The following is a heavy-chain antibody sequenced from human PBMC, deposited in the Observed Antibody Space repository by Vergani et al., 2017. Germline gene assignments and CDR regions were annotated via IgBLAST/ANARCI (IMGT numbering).Heavy chain of an antibody. V-gene: IGHV3-15*01. CDR1: GFTFTSAW. CDR2: IRSKSDGGTT. CDR3: TTVRGYYYHGMNV. J-gene: IGHJ6*02. Sequence: EVQLVESGGGSVKPGGSLRLSCAVSGFTFTSAWMSWVRQVPGKGLEWVARIRSKSDGGTTDYAAPVKGRFTISRDDSKNMLHLQMNSLKTEDTAVYYCTTVRGYYYHGMNVWGQGTTVTVSS.